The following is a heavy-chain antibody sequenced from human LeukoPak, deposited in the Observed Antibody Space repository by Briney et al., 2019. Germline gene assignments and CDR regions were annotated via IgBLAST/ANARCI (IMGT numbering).Heavy chain of an antibody. Sequence: PSETLSLTCTVSGGSISSYYWSWIRQPPGKGLEWIGYIYTSGSTNYNPSLKSRVTISVDTSKNQFSLKLSSVTAADTAVYYCAKYEEGYFDYWGQGTLVTVSS. V-gene: IGHV4-4*09. CDR1: GGSISSYY. D-gene: IGHD3-3*01. CDR2: IYTSGST. J-gene: IGHJ4*02. CDR3: AKYEEGYFDY.